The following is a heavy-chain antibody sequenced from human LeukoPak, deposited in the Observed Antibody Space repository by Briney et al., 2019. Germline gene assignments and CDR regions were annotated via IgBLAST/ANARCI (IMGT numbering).Heavy chain of an antibody. V-gene: IGHV4-34*01. CDR3: ARGLNCSGGSCYSSNFDY. Sequence: PSETLSLTCAVYGGSFSGYYWSWIRQPPGKGLEWIGEINHSGSTNYNPSLKSRVTISVDTSKNQFSLELSSVTAADTAVYYCARGLNCSGGSCYSSNFDYWGQGTLVTVSS. CDR1: GGSFSGYY. CDR2: INHSGST. J-gene: IGHJ4*02. D-gene: IGHD2-15*01.